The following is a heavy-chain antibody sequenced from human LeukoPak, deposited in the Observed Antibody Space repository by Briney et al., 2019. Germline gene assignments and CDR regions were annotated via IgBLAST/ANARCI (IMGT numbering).Heavy chain of an antibody. Sequence: PGGSLRLSCAASGFTFSNAWMSWVRQAPGKGLEWVGRIKSKTDGGTTDYAAPVKGRFTISRDNAKNSLYLQMNSLRAEDTAVYYCARAPKVGIYWYFDLWGRGTLVTVSS. CDR1: GFTFSNAW. V-gene: IGHV3-15*01. D-gene: IGHD1-26*01. CDR3: ARAPKVGIYWYFDL. J-gene: IGHJ2*01. CDR2: IKSKTDGGTT.